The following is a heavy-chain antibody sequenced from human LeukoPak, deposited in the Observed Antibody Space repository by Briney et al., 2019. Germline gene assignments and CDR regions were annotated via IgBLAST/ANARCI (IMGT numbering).Heavy chain of an antibody. CDR3: ARDQRSSYTFYFED. V-gene: IGHV1-2*02. CDR1: GYTFTDYH. CDR2: INPTSGAT. D-gene: IGHD3-16*01. Sequence: APVKDSCKASGYTFTDYHLHWVRQAPGQGLEWMGWINPTSGATNYPPRFQGRVTMTRDTSISTAYMDLTRLTSDDTAVYYCARDQRSSYTFYFEDWGQGTMVTVSS. J-gene: IGHJ4*02.